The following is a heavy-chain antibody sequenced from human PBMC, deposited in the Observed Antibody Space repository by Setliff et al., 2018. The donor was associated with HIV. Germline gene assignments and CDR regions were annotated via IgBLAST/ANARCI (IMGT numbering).Heavy chain of an antibody. CDR1: GFTFSHFW. J-gene: IGHJ5*02. CDR3: ASPTPSYYDVLTGFSDWFDP. V-gene: IGHV3-7*03. D-gene: IGHD3-9*01. Sequence: GGSLRLSCAASGFTFSHFWMTWVRQAPGKGLEWVATIKQDGSEKYYVDSVKGRFTISRDNAKNSLYLQMDSLRAEDTAIYYCASPTPSYYDVLTGFSDWFDPWGQGTLVTVSS. CDR2: IKQDGSEK.